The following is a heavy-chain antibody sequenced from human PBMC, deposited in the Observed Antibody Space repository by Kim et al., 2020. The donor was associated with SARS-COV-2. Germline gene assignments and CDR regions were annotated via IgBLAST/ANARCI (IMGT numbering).Heavy chain of an antibody. J-gene: IGHJ4*02. CDR2: IYYSGST. Sequence: SETLSLTCTVSGGSISSYYWSWIRQPPGKGLEWIGYIYYSGSTNYNPSLKSRVTISVDTSKNQFSLKLSSVTAADTAVYYCAALTGTVSDYWGQGTLVTV. D-gene: IGHD1-20*01. CDR1: GGSISSYY. V-gene: IGHV4-59*01. CDR3: AALTGTVSDY.